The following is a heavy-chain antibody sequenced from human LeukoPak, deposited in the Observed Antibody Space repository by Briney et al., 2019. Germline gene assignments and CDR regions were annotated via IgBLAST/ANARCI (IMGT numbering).Heavy chain of an antibody. V-gene: IGHV3-21*01. CDR3: TGSDSSGWSFDY. CDR2: ISSSSSYI. J-gene: IGHJ4*02. D-gene: IGHD6-19*01. Sequence: NPGGSLRLSCAASGFTFSGYSMNWVRQAPGKGLGWVSSISSSSSYIYYADSVKGRFTISRDNAKNSLYLQMNSLRAEDTAVYYCTGSDSSGWSFDYWGQGTLVTVSS. CDR1: GFTFSGYS.